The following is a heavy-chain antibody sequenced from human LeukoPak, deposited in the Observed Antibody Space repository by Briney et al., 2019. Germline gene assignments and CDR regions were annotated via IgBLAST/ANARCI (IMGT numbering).Heavy chain of an antibody. J-gene: IGHJ4*02. CDR2: IRYDGSNK. CDR3: AKDVSLGATWRGVLDY. D-gene: IGHD1-26*01. V-gene: IGHV3-30*02. Sequence: GGSLRLSCAASGFTFSSYGMHWVRQAPGKGLEWVAFIRYDGSNKYYADSVKGRFTISRDNSKNTLYLQMNSLRAEDTAVYYCAKDVSLGATWRGVLDYWGQGTLVTVSS. CDR1: GFTFSSYG.